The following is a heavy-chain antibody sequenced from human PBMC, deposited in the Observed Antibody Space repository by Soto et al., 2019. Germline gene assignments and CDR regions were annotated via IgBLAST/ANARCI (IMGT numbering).Heavy chain of an antibody. V-gene: IGHV1-69*06. D-gene: IGHD2-21*02. CDR3: AVDGCSCGGDCYSLVY. J-gene: IGHJ4*02. Sequence: QVQLVQSGAEVKKPGSSVRLSCKASGGAFNAYPLSWLRQAPGQRLEWMGGIFPLVDTTAYAQKFQGRVTMTADKATRTVYLEMSSLRSEDTATYFCAVDGCSCGGDCYSLVYWGQGTPVTVSS. CDR1: GGAFNAYP. CDR2: IFPLVDTT.